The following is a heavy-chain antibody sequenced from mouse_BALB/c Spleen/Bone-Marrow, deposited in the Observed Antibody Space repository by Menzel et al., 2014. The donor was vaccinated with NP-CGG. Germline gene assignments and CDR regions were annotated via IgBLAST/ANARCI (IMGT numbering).Heavy chain of an antibody. CDR3: ARLHYYGYRAY. D-gene: IGHD1-2*01. CDR2: INPDRSTI. J-gene: IGHJ3*01. V-gene: IGHV4-1*02. CDR1: GFDFSTFW. Sequence: DVKLQQSGGGLVQPGGSLKLSCAASGFDFSTFWMSWVRQAPGKGLEWIGEINPDRSTINYRPSLKDKFIISRDNAKNTLYLLLSKVRSEDTALYYCARLHYYGYRAYWGQGTLVTV.